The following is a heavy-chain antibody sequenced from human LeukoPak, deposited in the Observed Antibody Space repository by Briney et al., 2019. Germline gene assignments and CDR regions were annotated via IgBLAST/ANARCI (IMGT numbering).Heavy chain of an antibody. D-gene: IGHD1-1*01. V-gene: IGHV4-59*10. CDR1: GGSFSGYY. Sequence: SETLSLTCAVYGGSFSGYYWSWIRQPAGKGLEWIGRIYTSGSTNYNPSLRSRVTMSVDTSKNQFSLKLSSVTAADTAVYYCARVLNNWNHYFDYWGQGTLVTVSS. CDR3: ARVLNNWNHYFDY. J-gene: IGHJ4*02. CDR2: IYTSGST.